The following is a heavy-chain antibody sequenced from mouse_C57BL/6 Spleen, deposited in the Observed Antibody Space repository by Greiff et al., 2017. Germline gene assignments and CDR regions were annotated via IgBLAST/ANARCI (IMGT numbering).Heavy chain of an antibody. CDR3: ARTITTVVATEGWYFDV. D-gene: IGHD1-1*01. CDR1: GFSLTSYA. V-gene: IGHV2-9-1*01. CDR2: IWTGGGT. Sequence: VKLVESGPGLVEPSQSLSITCTVSGFSLTSYAISWVRQPPGKGLEWLGVIWTGGGTHYNSALKSRLSISKDNSKSQVFLKMNSLQTDDTARYYGARTITTVVATEGWYFDVWGTGTTVTVSS. J-gene: IGHJ1*03.